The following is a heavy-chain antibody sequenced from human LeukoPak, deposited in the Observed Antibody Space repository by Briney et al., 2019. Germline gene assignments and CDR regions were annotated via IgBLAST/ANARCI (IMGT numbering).Heavy chain of an antibody. V-gene: IGHV2-70*04. Sequence: SGPTLVNPTQTLTLTCTFSGFSLSTSGMRVRWIRQPPGKALEWLSRIDWDDGKFYSTSLKTRLTISKDSSKNQVVLTMTNMDPVDTATYYCARILLYCSGGSCYSEDYWGQGTLVTVSS. CDR1: GFSLSTSGMR. D-gene: IGHD2-15*01. J-gene: IGHJ4*02. CDR2: IDWDDGK. CDR3: ARILLYCSGGSCYSEDY.